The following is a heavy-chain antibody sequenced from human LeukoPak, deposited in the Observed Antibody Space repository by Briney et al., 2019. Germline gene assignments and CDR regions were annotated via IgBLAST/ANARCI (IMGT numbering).Heavy chain of an antibody. V-gene: IGHV1-18*01. CDR1: GYTFTNYG. CDR3: ARGVGYGSGSLNDY. J-gene: IGHJ4*02. Sequence: ASVRVSCKASGYTFTNYGINWVRQAPGQRPEWMGWFSTYNGDTKYAQKLKGRVTLTADTLTSTAYMELRSLRSDDTAVYYCARGVGYGSGSLNDYWGQGTLVTVSS. D-gene: IGHD3-10*01. CDR2: FSTYNGDT.